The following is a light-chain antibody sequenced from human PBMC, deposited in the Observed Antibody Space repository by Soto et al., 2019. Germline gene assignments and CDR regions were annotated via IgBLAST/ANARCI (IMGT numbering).Light chain of an antibody. CDR2: EVN. Sequence: QSALTQPRSVSGSPGQSVTISCTGTSSDISDNKYVSWFQQHPGKAPKVLIYEVNKRPSGVPNRFSGSKSGNTASLTVSGLQADDEADYYCNSYVGSNNYVFGTGTKVTVL. J-gene: IGLJ1*01. CDR1: SSDISDNKY. V-gene: IGLV2-8*01. CDR3: NSYVGSNNYV.